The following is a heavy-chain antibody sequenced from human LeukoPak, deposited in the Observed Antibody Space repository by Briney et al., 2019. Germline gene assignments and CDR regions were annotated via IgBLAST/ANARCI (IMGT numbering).Heavy chain of an antibody. V-gene: IGHV4-34*01. J-gene: IGHJ5*02. CDR1: GGSFSGYY. CDR2: INHSGST. D-gene: IGHD6-13*01. CDR3: ARQGSSSWYRWFDP. Sequence: SETLSLTCAVYGGSFSGYYWSWIRQPPGKGLEWIGEINHSGSTNYNPSLKSRVTISVDTSKNQFSLKLSSVTAADTAVYYCARQGSSSWYRWFDPWGQGTLVTVSS.